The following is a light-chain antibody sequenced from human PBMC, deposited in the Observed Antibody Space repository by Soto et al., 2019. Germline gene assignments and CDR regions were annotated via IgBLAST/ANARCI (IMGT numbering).Light chain of an antibody. CDR1: QSVTNNY. CDR2: GAS. CDR3: QLYGSSRT. J-gene: IGKJ1*01. Sequence: EIVLTHSHATLSFSPVAGAPLXCRASQSVTNNYLAWYHQIPGQPPRLLIYGASSRATGIPDRFSGSGSGTDFTLTISRLEPEDFAVYYCQLYGSSRTFGQGTKVDNK. V-gene: IGKV3-20*01.